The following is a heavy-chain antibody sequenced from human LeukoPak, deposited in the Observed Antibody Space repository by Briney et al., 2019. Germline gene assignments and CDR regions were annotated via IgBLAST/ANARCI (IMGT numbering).Heavy chain of an antibody. J-gene: IGHJ4*02. D-gene: IGHD3-10*01. V-gene: IGHV3-30*04. CDR2: ISYDGSNK. Sequence: GRSLRLSCAASGFTFSSYAMHWVRQAPGKGLEWVAVISYDGSNKYYADSVKGRFTISRDDSKNTLYLQMNSLRAEDTAVYYCARERLWFGELLFYLDYWGQGTLVTVSS. CDR1: GFTFSSYA. CDR3: ARERLWFGELLFYLDY.